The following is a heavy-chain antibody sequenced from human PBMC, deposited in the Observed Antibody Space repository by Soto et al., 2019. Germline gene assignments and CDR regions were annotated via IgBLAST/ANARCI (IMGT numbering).Heavy chain of an antibody. CDR1: GGSISSYY. J-gene: IGHJ4*02. CDR3: ARGHYDFWSGYFATIDY. CDR2: IHYSGST. Sequence: SETLSLTCTVSGGSISSYYWSWIRQPPGKGLEWIGYIHYSGSTNYNPSLKSRVTISADTSKNQFSLKLSSVTAADTAVYYCARGHYDFWSGYFATIDYWGQGTLVTVSS. V-gene: IGHV4-59*08. D-gene: IGHD3-3*01.